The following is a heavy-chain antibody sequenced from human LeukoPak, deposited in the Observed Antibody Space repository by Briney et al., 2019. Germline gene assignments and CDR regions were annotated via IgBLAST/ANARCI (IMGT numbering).Heavy chain of an antibody. CDR2: VTYIGAT. Sequence: PSETLSLTCTVSGDSISRYYWSWIRQPPGKGLEWVGFVTYIGATKYNPSLKGRVTISLDTSKNQFSLKLSSMTAADTAVYYCAKEAAGYCSGGSCYLNWFDPWGQGALVTVSS. J-gene: IGHJ5*02. D-gene: IGHD2-15*01. CDR3: AKEAAGYCSGGSCYLNWFDP. CDR1: GDSISRYY. V-gene: IGHV4-59*01.